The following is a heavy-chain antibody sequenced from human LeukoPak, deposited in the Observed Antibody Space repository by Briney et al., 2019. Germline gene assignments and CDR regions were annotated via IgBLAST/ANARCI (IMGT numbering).Heavy chain of an antibody. CDR2: ISSSSSYI. D-gene: IGHD2-15*01. V-gene: IGHV3-21*01. CDR3: ARDALRGYCSGGSCYPDY. Sequence: GGSLRLSCAASGFTFSSYSMTWVRQAPGKGLEWVSSISSSSSYIYYADSVKGRFTISRDNAKNSLYLQMNSLRAEDTAVYYCARDALRGYCSGGSCYPDYWGQGTLVTVSS. J-gene: IGHJ4*02. CDR1: GFTFSSYS.